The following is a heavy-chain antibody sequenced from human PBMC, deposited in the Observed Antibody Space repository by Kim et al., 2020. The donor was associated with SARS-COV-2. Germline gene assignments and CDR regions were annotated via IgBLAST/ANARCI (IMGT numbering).Heavy chain of an antibody. V-gene: IGHV3-23*01. D-gene: IGHD6-13*01. CDR3: AKNRYSSTWYYFDY. CDR1: GFTFSSYA. CDR2: ISGSGDTT. Sequence: GGSLRLSCAASGFTFSSYAMNWVRQAPGEGLEWVSTISGSGDTTYYADSVKGRFTISRDNSKNTLYLHMNNLRAEDTAAYYCAKNRYSSTWYYFDYWGQGTLVTVSS. J-gene: IGHJ4*02.